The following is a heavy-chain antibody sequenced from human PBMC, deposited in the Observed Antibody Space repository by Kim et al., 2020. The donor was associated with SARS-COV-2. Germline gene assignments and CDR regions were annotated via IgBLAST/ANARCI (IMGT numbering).Heavy chain of an antibody. CDR3: AKDSGGWYPNYWYFDL. Sequence: SVKGRFTISRDNSKNTLYLQMNSLGAEDTAVYYCAKDSGGWYPNYWYFDLWGRGTLVTVSS. D-gene: IGHD6-19*01. V-gene: IGHV3-33*06. J-gene: IGHJ2*01.